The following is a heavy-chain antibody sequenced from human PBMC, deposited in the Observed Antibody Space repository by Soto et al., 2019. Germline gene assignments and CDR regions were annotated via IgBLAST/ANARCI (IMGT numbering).Heavy chain of an antibody. V-gene: IGHV5-51*01. Sequence: GESLKISCQGSGYTFTNYWIGWVRQMPGKGLEWMGIIYPFDSDTRYSPSFQGQVTFSVDKSIRTAYLQWSSLKASDTAMFYCARHRKSGSSPLEDFDIWGQGTMVTVSS. D-gene: IGHD1-26*01. CDR2: IYPFDSDT. J-gene: IGHJ3*02. CDR3: ARHRKSGSSPLEDFDI. CDR1: GYTFTNYW.